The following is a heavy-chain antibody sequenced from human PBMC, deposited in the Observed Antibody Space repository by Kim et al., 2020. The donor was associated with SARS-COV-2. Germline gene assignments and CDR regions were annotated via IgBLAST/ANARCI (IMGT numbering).Heavy chain of an antibody. CDR1: GGSISSGGYY. V-gene: IGHV4-31*03. J-gene: IGHJ4*02. D-gene: IGHD2-2*01. CDR2: IYYSGST. Sequence: SETLSLTCTVSGGSISSGGYYWSWIRQHPGKGLEWIGYIYYSGSTYYNPSLKSRVTISVYTSKNQFSLKLSSVTAADTAVYYCARSSGYQLRGLRYWGQGTLVTVSS. CDR3: ARSSGYQLRGLRY.